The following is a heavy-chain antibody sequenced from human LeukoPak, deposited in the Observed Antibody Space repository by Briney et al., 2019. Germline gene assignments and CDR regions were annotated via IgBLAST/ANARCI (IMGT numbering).Heavy chain of an antibody. CDR2: IIPIFGAA. J-gene: IGHJ4*02. V-gene: IGHV1-69*13. CDR3: ARRGIAAAGSFDY. D-gene: IGHD6-13*01. Sequence: SVKVSCKASGGTFSSYAISWVRQAPGQGLEWMGGIIPIFGAANYAQKFQGRVTITADESTSTAYMELSSLRSEDTAVYYCARRGIAAAGSFDYWGQGTLVTVSS. CDR1: GGTFSSYA.